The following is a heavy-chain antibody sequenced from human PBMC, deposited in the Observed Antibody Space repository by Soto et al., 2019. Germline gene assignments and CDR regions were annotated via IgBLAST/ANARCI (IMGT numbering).Heavy chain of an antibody. D-gene: IGHD6-13*01. CDR1: GYTFTSYG. CDR3: ARSRAAAPPRVGMDV. J-gene: IGHJ6*02. CDR2: ISPFFHAP. Sequence: SVKVSCKASGYTFTSYGISWVRQAPGQGLEWMGWISPFFHAPNYAQKLQGRVTITADESTSIVFMEMSSLRFEDTAVYYCARSRAAAPPRVGMDVWGQGTTVTVSS. V-gene: IGHV1-69*13.